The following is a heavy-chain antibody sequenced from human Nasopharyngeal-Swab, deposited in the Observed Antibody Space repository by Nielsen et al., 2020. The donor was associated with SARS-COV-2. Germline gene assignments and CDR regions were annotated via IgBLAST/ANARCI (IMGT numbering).Heavy chain of an antibody. J-gene: IGHJ4*02. CDR3: AKDMAAGYFFDF. V-gene: IGHV3-23*01. CDR2: ISGSGGST. Sequence: GESLKISCTASGFTFSSYAMSWVRQAPGKGLEWVSEISGSGGSTYYAESVKGRFTISRDNSKNTLYLQMNSLRAEDTAVYYCAKDMAAGYFFDFWGQGTLVTVSS. D-gene: IGHD6-13*01. CDR1: GFTFSSYA.